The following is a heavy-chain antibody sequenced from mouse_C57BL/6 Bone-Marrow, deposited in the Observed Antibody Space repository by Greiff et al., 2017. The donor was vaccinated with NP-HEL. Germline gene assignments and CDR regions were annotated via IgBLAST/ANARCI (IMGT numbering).Heavy chain of an antibody. V-gene: IGHV5-17*01. D-gene: IGHD3-3*01. CDR2: ISSGSSTI. CDR3: AEESYISY. CDR1: GFTFSDYG. J-gene: IGHJ2*01. Sequence: EVRLVESGGGLVKPGGSLQLSCAASGFTFSDYGMHWVRQAPEKGLEWVAYISSGSSTIYYAVTVKGRFTISRANAKNILYLQMTRLGSGDTTMYYGAEESYISYWGQGTALTVSS.